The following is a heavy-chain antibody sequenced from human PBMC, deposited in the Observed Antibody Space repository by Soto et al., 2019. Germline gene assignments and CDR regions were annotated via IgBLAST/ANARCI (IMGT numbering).Heavy chain of an antibody. CDR2: ISSSGSTI. Sequence: GGSLRLSCAASGFTFSSYEMNWVRQAPGKGLEWVSYISSSGSTIYYADSVKGRFTISRDNAKNSLYLQTNSLRAEDTAVYYCAGPQDYFDYWGQGTLVTVSS. J-gene: IGHJ4*02. CDR1: GFTFSSYE. CDR3: AGPQDYFDY. V-gene: IGHV3-48*03.